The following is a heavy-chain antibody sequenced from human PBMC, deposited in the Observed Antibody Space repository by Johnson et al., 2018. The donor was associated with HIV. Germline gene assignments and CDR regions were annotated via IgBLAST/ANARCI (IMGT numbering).Heavy chain of an antibody. CDR3: ARDSAGIVGGTEGFDM. J-gene: IGHJ3*02. D-gene: IGHD1-26*01. Sequence: QVQLVESGGGVVQPGGSLRLSCAASGFTFSSYGMHWVRQAPGKGLEWVAFIRYDGSNKYYAESVKGRFTISRDNFKNTLYLQMNSLRAEDTAVYYCARDSAGIVGGTEGFDMWGQGTMVTVSS. V-gene: IGHV3-30*02. CDR2: IRYDGSNK. CDR1: GFTFSSYG.